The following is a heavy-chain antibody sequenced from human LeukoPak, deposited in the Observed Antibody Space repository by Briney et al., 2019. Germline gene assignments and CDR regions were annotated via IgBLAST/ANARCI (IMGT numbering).Heavy chain of an antibody. CDR3: ARELRFFDY. D-gene: IGHD4-17*01. CDR1: EFTFSSYS. CDR2: ISSSSSSI. Sequence: TGGSLRLSCAASEFTFSSYSMSWVRQAPGKGLEWVSFISSSSSSIYYADSVKGRFTISRDNTKNSLYLQMNSLRAEDTAVYYCARELRFFDYWGQGTLVTVSS. J-gene: IGHJ4*02. V-gene: IGHV3-21*01.